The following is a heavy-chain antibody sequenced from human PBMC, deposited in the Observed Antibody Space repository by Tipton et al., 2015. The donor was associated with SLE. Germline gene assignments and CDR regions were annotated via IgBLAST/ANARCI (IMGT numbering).Heavy chain of an antibody. D-gene: IGHD6-13*01. J-gene: IGHJ4*02. Sequence: TLSLTCTVSRDSITTNYWTWIRQPPGKSLEWIGYIYSSGITNYNPSLKSRVTMSVDTSKNQFSLSLSSVTAADTAIYYCARSKLSSWYSYWGQGTLVTVSS. V-gene: IGHV4-4*09. CDR1: RDSITTNY. CDR3: ARSKLSSWYSY. CDR2: IYSSGIT.